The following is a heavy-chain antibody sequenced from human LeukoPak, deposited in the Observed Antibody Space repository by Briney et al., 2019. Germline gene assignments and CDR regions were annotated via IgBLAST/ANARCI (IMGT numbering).Heavy chain of an antibody. V-gene: IGHV4-39*07. D-gene: IGHD4-11*01. CDR1: GGSISSSSYY. CDR2: IYYSGST. CDR3: ARVVDYRNYVDY. J-gene: IGHJ4*02. Sequence: SETLSLTCTVSGGSISSSSYYWGWIRQPPGKGLEWIGSIYYSGSTYYNPSLKSRVTISVDTSKNQFSLKLNSVTAADTVVYYCARVVDYRNYVDYWGQGTLVTVSS.